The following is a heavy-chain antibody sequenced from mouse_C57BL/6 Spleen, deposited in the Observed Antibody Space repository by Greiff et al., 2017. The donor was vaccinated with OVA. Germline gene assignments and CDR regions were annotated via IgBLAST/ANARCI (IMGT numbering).Heavy chain of an antibody. V-gene: IGHV1-15*01. D-gene: IGHD2-1*01. CDR2: IDPETGGT. J-gene: IGHJ4*01. CDR3: TIYYGNGIYAMDY. Sequence: QVQLKQSGAELVRPGASVTLSCKASGYTFTDYEMHWVKQTPVHGLEWIGAIDPETGGTAYNQKFKGKAILTADKSSSTAYMELRSLTSEDSAVYYCTIYYGNGIYAMDYWGQGTSVTVSS. CDR1: GYTFTDYE.